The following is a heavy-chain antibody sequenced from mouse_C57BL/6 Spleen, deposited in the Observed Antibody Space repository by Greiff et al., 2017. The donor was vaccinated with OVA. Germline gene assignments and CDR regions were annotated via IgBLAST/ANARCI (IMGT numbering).Heavy chain of an antibody. D-gene: IGHD2-3*01. V-gene: IGHV1-69*01. J-gene: IGHJ1*03. CDR3: ARGGNDGYYWYFDD. CDR1: GYTFTSYW. Sequence: VQLQQSGAELVMPGASVKLSCKASGYTFTSYWMHWVKQRPGQGLEWIGEIDPSDSYTNYNQKFKGKSTLTVDKSSSTAYMQLSSVTSEDSAVYYCARGGNDGYYWYFDDWGTGTTVTVSS. CDR2: IDPSDSYT.